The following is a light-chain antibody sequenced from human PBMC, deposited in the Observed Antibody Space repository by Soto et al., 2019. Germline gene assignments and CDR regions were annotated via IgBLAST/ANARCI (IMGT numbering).Light chain of an antibody. CDR2: GAS. Sequence: EIVMTQSPATLSLSPGERAALSCRASQSINSELAWYQQKPDQPPRLLIYGASTRATGVPARFTGSESGSELTLTISGLQSEDFAVYYCQPGHNWPFPFGQGTRLEI. V-gene: IGKV3-15*01. CDR3: QPGHNWPFP. J-gene: IGKJ2*01. CDR1: QSINSE.